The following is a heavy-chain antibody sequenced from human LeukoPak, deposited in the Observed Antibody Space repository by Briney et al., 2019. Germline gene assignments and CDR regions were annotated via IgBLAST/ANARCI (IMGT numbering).Heavy chain of an antibody. CDR3: AKDGSYGDYRNFDY. D-gene: IGHD4-17*01. Sequence: GGSLRLSCAASGFTFSSYEMNWVRQAPGEGREWVSYISSSDSTIYYADPVKGRFTISRDNSKNTLYLQMNSLRAEDTAVYYCAKDGSYGDYRNFDYWGQGTLVTVSS. CDR1: GFTFSSYE. CDR2: ISSSDSTI. V-gene: IGHV3-48*03. J-gene: IGHJ4*02.